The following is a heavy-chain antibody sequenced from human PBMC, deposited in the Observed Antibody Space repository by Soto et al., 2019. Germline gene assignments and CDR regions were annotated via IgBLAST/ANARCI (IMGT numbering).Heavy chain of an antibody. V-gene: IGHV4-61*08. CDR3: ARAYGIVVVPAGNWYFDL. CDR1: GGSISSGDYY. D-gene: IGHD2-2*01. Sequence: SETLSLTCTVSGGSISSGDYYWSWIRQPPGKGLEWIGYIYYSGSTNYNPSLKSRVTISVDTSKNQFSLKLSSVTAADTAVYYCARAYGIVVVPAGNWYFDLWGRGTLVTVSS. CDR2: IYYSGST. J-gene: IGHJ2*01.